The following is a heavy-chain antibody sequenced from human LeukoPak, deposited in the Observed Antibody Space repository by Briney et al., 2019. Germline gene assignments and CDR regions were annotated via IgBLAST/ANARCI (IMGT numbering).Heavy chain of an antibody. D-gene: IGHD5/OR15-5a*01. CDR2: IGSDGSKK. Sequence: GGSLRLSCVASGFMFSDHAFHWVRQSPDKGLEWVALIGSDGSKKYYADSVQGRFTVSRESSKNTLFLQMNTLRPDDTAVYFCARQMTSTRLFDSWGQGTLVTVSS. CDR1: GFMFSDHA. V-gene: IGHV3-30*04. J-gene: IGHJ4*02. CDR3: ARQMTSTRLFDS.